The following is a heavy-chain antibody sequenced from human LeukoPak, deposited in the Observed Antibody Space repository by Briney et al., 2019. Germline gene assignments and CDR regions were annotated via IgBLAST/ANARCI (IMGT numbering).Heavy chain of an antibody. CDR3: ATEVHYYIDV. V-gene: IGHV1-24*01. J-gene: IGHJ6*03. CDR1: GDTLTELD. CDR2: FNAEDDET. Sequence: ASVKVSCKVSGDTLTELDMHWVRQAPGKGLEWMGSFNAEDDETIYAQKFQGRVTMTEDTSTDTAYLELRSLRFEDTALYYCATEVHYYIDVWGKGTTVTVSS.